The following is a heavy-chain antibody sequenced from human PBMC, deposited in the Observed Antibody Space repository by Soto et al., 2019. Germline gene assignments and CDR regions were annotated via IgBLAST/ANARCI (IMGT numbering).Heavy chain of an antibody. Sequence: ASVKVSCKASGYTFTSYGISWVRQAPGQGLEGMGWISAYNGNTNYAQKLQGRVTMTTDTSTSTAYMELRSLRSDDTAVYYCARATYSSSWYNYYGMDVWGQGTTVTVSS. CDR2: ISAYNGNT. CDR3: ARATYSSSWYNYYGMDV. V-gene: IGHV1-18*01. CDR1: GYTFTSYG. D-gene: IGHD6-13*01. J-gene: IGHJ6*02.